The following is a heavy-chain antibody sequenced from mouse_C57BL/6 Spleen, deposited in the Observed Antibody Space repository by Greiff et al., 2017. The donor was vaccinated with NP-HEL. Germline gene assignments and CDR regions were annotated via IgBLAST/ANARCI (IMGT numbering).Heavy chain of an antibody. CDR3: ARERPSYDPFAY. Sequence: DVQLQESGPGLVKPSQSLSLTCSVTGYSITSGYYWNWIRQFPGNNLEWMGYISYDGSNNYNPSLKNRISITRDTSKNQFFLKLNSVTTEDTATYYCARERPSYDPFAYWGQGTLVTVSA. CDR2: ISYDGSN. CDR1: GYSITSGYY. J-gene: IGHJ3*01. V-gene: IGHV3-6*01. D-gene: IGHD2-3*01.